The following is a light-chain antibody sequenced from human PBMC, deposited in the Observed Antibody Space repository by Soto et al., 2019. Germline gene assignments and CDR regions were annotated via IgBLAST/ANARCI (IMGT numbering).Light chain of an antibody. CDR1: QSVSRY. CDR2: DAS. CDR3: QQSSDWPPIT. J-gene: IGKJ5*01. V-gene: IGKV3-11*01. Sequence: EIVLTQCRATLYLYTGALSTLSGRSSQSVSRYLAWYQQTPGQAHRLIIYDASNRATGIPDRFSGSGSGTDFTLTIRSLEPEDFAVYDSQQSSDWPPITVCEGTRLEIK.